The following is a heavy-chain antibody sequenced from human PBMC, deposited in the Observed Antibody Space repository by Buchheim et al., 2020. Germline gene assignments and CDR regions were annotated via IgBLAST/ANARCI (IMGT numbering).Heavy chain of an antibody. CDR1: GFSLSTSGMC. V-gene: IGHV2-70*15. CDR3: ARIQIAVAGDYYYGMDV. J-gene: IGHJ6*02. Sequence: QVTLRESGPALVKPTQTLTLTCTFSGFSLSTSGMCVSWIRQPPGKALEWLARIDWDDDKYYSTSLKTRLTISKDTSKNKVVLTMTNMDPVDTATYYCARIQIAVAGDYYYGMDVWGQGTT. CDR2: IDWDDDK. D-gene: IGHD6-19*01.